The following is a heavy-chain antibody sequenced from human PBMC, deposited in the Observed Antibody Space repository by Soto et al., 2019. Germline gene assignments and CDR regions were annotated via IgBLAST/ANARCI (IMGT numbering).Heavy chain of an antibody. V-gene: IGHV3-30-3*01. CDR3: ARPVVAATRRYYYYGMDV. Sequence: GGSLRLSCAASGFTFSSYAMHWVRQAPGKGLEWVAVISYDGSNKYYADSVKGRFTISRDNSKNTLYLQMNSLRAEDTAVYYCARPVVAATRRYYYYGMDVWGQGTTVTVS. CDR2: ISYDGSNK. D-gene: IGHD2-15*01. CDR1: GFTFSSYA. J-gene: IGHJ6*02.